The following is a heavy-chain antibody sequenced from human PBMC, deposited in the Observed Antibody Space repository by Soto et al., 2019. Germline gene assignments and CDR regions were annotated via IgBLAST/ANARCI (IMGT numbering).Heavy chain of an antibody. CDR3: ARGRGRYSSGWSWFDP. V-gene: IGHV4-4*02. CDR1: GGTIRSPDW. CDR2: IFQSGST. D-gene: IGHD6-19*01. J-gene: IGHJ5*02. Sequence: SETLSLTCGVSGGTIRSPDWWTCVRQPPGKGLEWIGEIFQSGSTDYTPSLESRVTISVDKSKNQFSLTLTSVTAADTAVYFCARGRGRYSSGWSWFDPWGQGILVTVSS.